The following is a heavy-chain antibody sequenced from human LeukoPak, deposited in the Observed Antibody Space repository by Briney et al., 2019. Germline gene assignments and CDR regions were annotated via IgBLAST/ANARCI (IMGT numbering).Heavy chain of an antibody. Sequence: GGSLRLSCAASEFTFSDYYMTWIRQAPGRGLEWVSSISDSGTTIYYAAPVKGRFTISRDNAKNSLYLQMNSLRADDTAVYYCARGPSYGDYLYWGQGTLVTVSS. D-gene: IGHD4-17*01. CDR2: ISDSGTTI. CDR1: EFTFSDYY. V-gene: IGHV3-11*01. J-gene: IGHJ4*02. CDR3: ARGPSYGDYLY.